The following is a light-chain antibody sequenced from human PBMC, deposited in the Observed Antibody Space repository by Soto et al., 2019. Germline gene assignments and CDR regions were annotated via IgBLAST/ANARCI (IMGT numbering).Light chain of an antibody. J-gene: IGLJ3*02. V-gene: IGLV4-69*01. CDR2: LNNDGSH. CDR1: SGYSNYA. Sequence: QPVLTQSPSASASLGASVKLTCTLGSGYSNYAIAWHQQQPDKGPRYLMKLNNDGSHTKGDGIPDRFSGSSSGAERYLTISNVQSDDEGDYYCQAWGTGIRVFGGGTQLTVL. CDR3: QAWGTGIRV.